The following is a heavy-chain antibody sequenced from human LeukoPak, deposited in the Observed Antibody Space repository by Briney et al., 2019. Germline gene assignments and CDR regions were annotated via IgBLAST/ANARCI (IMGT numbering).Heavy chain of an antibody. J-gene: IGHJ6*02. CDR2: IIPIFGTA. V-gene: IGHV1-69*01. CDR3: ARNGVMELWSHYYYYYGMDV. D-gene: IGHD5-18*01. CDR1: GGTFSSYA. Sequence: ASVKVSCTASGGTFSSYAISWVQQAPGQGLEWMGGIIPIFGTANYAQKFQGRVTITADESTSTAYMELSSLRSEDTAVYYCARNGVMELWSHYYYYYGMDVWGQGTTVTVSS.